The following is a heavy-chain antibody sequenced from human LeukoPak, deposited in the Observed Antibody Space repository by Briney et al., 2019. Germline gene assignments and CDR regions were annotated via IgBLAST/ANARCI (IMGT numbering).Heavy chain of an antibody. CDR2: IYYSGST. D-gene: IGHD2-15*01. CDR1: GGSISSYY. V-gene: IGHV4-59*08. Sequence: PSETLTLPCTVSGGSISSYYLSWIRQPPGKGLEWIGYIYYSGSTDSNPSLKSRVTISVDTSKNQISLKLSSVTAADTAVYYCARTYCRGGSCHFDYWGQRILVTVSS. J-gene: IGHJ4*02. CDR3: ARTYCRGGSCHFDY.